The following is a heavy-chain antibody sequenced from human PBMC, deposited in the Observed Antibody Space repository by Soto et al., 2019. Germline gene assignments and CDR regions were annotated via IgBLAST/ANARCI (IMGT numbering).Heavy chain of an antibody. CDR1: GFTFSSYA. V-gene: IGHV3-30-3*01. Sequence: PGGSLRLSCAASGFTFSSYAMHWVRQAPGKGLEWVAVISYDGSNKYYADSVKGRVTISRDNTKNTLYLQMNSLRAEDAAVYYCARFGYSSSPRYDYYGMDVWGHGTTVTVSS. CDR2: ISYDGSNK. CDR3: ARFGYSSSPRYDYYGMDV. J-gene: IGHJ6*02. D-gene: IGHD6-6*01.